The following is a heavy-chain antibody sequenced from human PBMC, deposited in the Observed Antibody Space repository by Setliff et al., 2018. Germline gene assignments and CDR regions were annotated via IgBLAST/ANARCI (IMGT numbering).Heavy chain of an antibody. CDR3: TVYNTGSSKGHY. V-gene: IGHV4-38-2*02. J-gene: IGHJ4*02. CDR1: DYSISSGYY. CDR2: IYQSGTT. D-gene: IGHD2-8*02. Sequence: PSETLSLTCTVSDYSISSGYYWGWIRQPPGKGLEWVGSIYQSGTTYDNPSLKSRVTISVDTSKNQFSLKLSSVTAADTALYYCTVYNTGSSKGHYWGQGTPVTVSS.